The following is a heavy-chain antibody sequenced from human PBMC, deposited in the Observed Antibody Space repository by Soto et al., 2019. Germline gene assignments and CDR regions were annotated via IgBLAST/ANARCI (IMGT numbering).Heavy chain of an antibody. V-gene: IGHV4-59*12. J-gene: IGHJ3*02. Sequence: SETLSLTCTVSGGSISSYYWSWIRQPPGKGLEWIGYIYYSGSTNYNPSLKSRVTISVDTSKNQFSLKLSSVTAADTAVYYCARIHRDAFDIWGQGTMVTVSS. CDR1: GGSISSYY. CDR3: ARIHRDAFDI. CDR2: IYYSGST.